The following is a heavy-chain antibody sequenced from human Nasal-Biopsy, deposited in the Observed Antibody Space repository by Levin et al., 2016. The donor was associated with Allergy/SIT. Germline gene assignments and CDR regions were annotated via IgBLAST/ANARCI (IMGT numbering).Heavy chain of an antibody. Sequence: GESLKISCAASGFTFSSHAMAWVRLAPGKGLEWVARIRGSGARTNYADSVKGRFTISRDNSKNTVYLQMDSLRVEDTAVYYCARAQKLEVGYGPWEDYFAMDVWGQGTTVTVSS. J-gene: IGHJ6*02. D-gene: IGHD5-18*01. V-gene: IGHV3-23*01. CDR3: ARAQKLEVGYGPWEDYFAMDV. CDR1: GFTFSSHA. CDR2: IRGSGART.